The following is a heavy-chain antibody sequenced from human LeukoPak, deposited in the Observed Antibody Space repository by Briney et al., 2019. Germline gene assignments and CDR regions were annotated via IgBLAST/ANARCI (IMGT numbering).Heavy chain of an antibody. CDR2: INPSGGST. D-gene: IGHD6-19*01. V-gene: IGHV1-46*01. Sequence: ASVKVSCKASGYTFASYYMYWMRQAPGQGLEWMGIINPSGGSTSYAQKFQGRVTMTRDMSTSTVYMELSSLRSEDTAVYYCARDRSPVAVYGMDVWGQGTTVTVSS. J-gene: IGHJ6*02. CDR1: GYTFASYY. CDR3: ARDRSPVAVYGMDV.